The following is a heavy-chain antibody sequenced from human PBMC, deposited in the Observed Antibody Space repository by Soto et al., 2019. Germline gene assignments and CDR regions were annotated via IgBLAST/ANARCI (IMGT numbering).Heavy chain of an antibody. J-gene: IGHJ4*02. CDR2: ISWNSATL. CDR1: GFIFEDFA. CDR3: AKDVGSYYYDTSAYLYDY. Sequence: SGGSLRLSCVGSGFIFEDFAVNWVRQVPGKGLEWVSGISWNSATLAYADSVKGRFIVSRDNAKNILYLQMNSLRPEDAALYYCAKDVGSYYYDTSAYLYDYWGQGTLVTVSS. V-gene: IGHV3-9*01. D-gene: IGHD3-22*01.